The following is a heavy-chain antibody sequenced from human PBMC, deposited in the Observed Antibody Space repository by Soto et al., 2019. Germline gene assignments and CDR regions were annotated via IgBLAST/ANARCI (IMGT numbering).Heavy chain of an antibody. CDR1: GGSISSYY. CDR2: IYYSGST. D-gene: IGHD3-10*01. J-gene: IGHJ4*02. CDR3: ARSYGSGVNYFDY. Sequence: PSETLSLTCTVSGGSISSYYWSWIRQPPGKGLEWIGYIYYSGSTNYKPSLKSRVTISVDTSKNQFSLKLSSVTAADTAVYYCARSYGSGVNYFDYWGQGTLVTVSS. V-gene: IGHV4-59*01.